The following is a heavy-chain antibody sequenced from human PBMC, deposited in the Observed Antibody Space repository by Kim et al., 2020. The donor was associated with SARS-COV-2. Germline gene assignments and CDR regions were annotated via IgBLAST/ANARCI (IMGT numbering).Heavy chain of an antibody. J-gene: IGHJ3*02. CDR3: ARLPLPHMVRGVRGNDAFDI. CDR1: GGSISSSSYY. D-gene: IGHD3-10*01. Sequence: SETLSLTCTVSGGSISSSSYYWGWIRQPPGKGLEWIGSIYYSGGTYYNPSLKSRVTTSVDTSKNQFSLKLSSVTAADTGVYYCARLPLPHMVRGVRGNDAFDIWGQGTMVTVSS. CDR2: IYYSGGT. V-gene: IGHV4-39*01.